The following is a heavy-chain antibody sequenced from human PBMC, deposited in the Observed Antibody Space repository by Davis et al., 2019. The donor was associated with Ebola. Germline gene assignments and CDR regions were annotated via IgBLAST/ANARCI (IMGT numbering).Heavy chain of an antibody. Sequence: GESLKISCAASGFTFRRYTMHWVRQAPGKGLEWVSSIRSSYIFYADSVKRRFSISRDDAKNSLYLQMNNLRDEDTAVYYCARHRGSSYNEALDYWGQGTLVTVTS. CDR2: IRSSYI. J-gene: IGHJ4*02. CDR3: ARHRGSSYNEALDY. V-gene: IGHV3-21*01. D-gene: IGHD4-11*01. CDR1: GFTFRRYT.